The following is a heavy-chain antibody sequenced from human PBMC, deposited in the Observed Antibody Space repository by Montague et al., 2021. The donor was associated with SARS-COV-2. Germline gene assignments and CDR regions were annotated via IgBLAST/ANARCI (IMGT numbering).Heavy chain of an antibody. D-gene: IGHD2-21*01. CDR1: GASVTTNS. CDR3: STASRGYGGDFDP. V-gene: IGHV4-59*02. J-gene: IGHJ5*02. Sequence: SETLSLTCSVSGASVTTNSWSWVRQPPGKGLEWLGYIYYSGSTYNPSLHRRGTMSPDKTKNHLSLHMITVTAADTAVFYCSTASRGYGGDFDPWGQGTLVTVSS. CDR2: IYYSGST.